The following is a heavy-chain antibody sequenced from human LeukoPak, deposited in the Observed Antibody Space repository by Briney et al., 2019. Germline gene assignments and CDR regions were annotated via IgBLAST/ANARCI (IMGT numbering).Heavy chain of an antibody. CDR1: GYTFTGYY. CDR3: ARGGGRAVAGSGY. J-gene: IGHJ4*02. V-gene: IGHV1-2*02. CDR2: NNPNSGGT. D-gene: IGHD6-19*01. Sequence: ASVKVSYKASGYTFTGYYMHWVPQPPAQAREWMGWNNPNSGGTNYTQKFQGRVTMTRDTSISAAYMELSRLRSDDTAVYYCARGGGRAVAGSGYGGQGTLVTVSA.